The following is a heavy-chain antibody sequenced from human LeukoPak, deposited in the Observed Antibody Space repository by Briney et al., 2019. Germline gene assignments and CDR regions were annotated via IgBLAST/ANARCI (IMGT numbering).Heavy chain of an antibody. V-gene: IGHV3-48*01. Sequence: GGSLRLSCAASGFTFSSSAMSWVRQAPGKGLEWVSYISTTSSTIYYADSVKGRFTISRDNAKNSLYLQMNSLRAEDTAVYHCARTPDGADYWGQGTLVTVSS. CDR2: ISTTSSTI. CDR3: ARTPDGADY. J-gene: IGHJ4*02. D-gene: IGHD3-10*01. CDR1: GFTFSSSA.